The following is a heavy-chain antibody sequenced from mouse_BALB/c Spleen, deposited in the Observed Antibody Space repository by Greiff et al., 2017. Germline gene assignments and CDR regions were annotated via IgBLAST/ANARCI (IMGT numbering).Heavy chain of an antibody. Sequence: EVHLVESGGGLVKPGGSLKLSCAASGFTFSDYYMYWVRQTPEKRLEWVATISDGGSYTYYPDSVKGRFTISRDNAKNNLYLQMSSLKSEDTAMYYWARAATTAAYWGQGTLVTVSA. CDR2: ISDGGSYT. V-gene: IGHV5-4*02. J-gene: IGHJ3*01. CDR1: GFTFSDYY. CDR3: ARAATTAAY. D-gene: IGHD1-2*01.